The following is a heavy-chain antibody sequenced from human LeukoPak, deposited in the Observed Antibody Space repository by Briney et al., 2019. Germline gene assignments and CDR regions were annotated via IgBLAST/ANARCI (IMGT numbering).Heavy chain of an antibody. D-gene: IGHD3-22*01. CDR2: IIPIFGTA. CDR1: GYTFTSYG. CDR3: ARAPDVGYDSSGHYYAGFDY. Sequence: GASVKVSCKASGYTFTSYGISWVRQAPGQGLEWMGGIIPIFGTANYAQKFQGRVTITADESTSTAYMELSSLRSEDTAVYYCARAPDVGYDSSGHYYAGFDYWGQGTLVTVSS. V-gene: IGHV1-69*13. J-gene: IGHJ4*02.